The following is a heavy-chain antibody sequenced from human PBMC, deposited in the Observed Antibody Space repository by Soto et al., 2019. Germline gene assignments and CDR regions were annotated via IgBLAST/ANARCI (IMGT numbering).Heavy chain of an antibody. CDR3: ATTIARYSNYDLDY. V-gene: IGHV1-24*01. D-gene: IGHD4-4*01. Sequence: ASVKVSCKVSGYTLTELSMHWVRQAPGKGLEWMGGFDPEDGETIYAQRFQGRVTMTEDTSTDTAYMELSSLRSEDTAVYYCATTIARYSNYDLDYWGQGNLVTLSS. J-gene: IGHJ4*02. CDR2: FDPEDGET. CDR1: GYTLTELS.